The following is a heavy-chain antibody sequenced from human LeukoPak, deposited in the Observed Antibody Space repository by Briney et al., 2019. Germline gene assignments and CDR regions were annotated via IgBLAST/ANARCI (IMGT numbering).Heavy chain of an antibody. Sequence: GGSLRLSCAASGFIFSDHYMDWVRQAPGKGLEWVSYISSSSNTIYYADSVKGRFTISRDDAKNSLCLQMNSLRAEDTAVYYCARDPPFYGDYNFFDYWGQGTLVTVSS. D-gene: IGHD4-17*01. CDR3: ARDPPFYGDYNFFDY. V-gene: IGHV3-11*04. CDR2: ISSSSNTI. CDR1: GFIFSDHY. J-gene: IGHJ4*02.